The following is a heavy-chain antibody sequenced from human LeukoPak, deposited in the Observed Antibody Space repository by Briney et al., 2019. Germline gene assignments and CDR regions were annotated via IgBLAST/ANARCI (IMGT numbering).Heavy chain of an antibody. CDR1: GGSFSGYY. CDR2: INHSGST. V-gene: IGHV4-34*01. D-gene: IGHD2-2*01. J-gene: IGHJ6*02. CDR3: ARGRGLASGRVVPAARPNYYYYYGMDV. Sequence: SETLSLTCAVYGGSFSGYYWSWIRQPPGKGLEWIGEINHSGSTNYNPSLKRRVTISVDTSKNQFSLKLSSVSAADTAVYYCARGRGLASGRVVPAARPNYYYYYGMDVWGQGTTVTVSS.